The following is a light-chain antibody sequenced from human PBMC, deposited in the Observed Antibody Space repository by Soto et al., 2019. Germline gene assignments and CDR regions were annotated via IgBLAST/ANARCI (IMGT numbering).Light chain of an antibody. CDR2: GAS. CDR1: QNIENH. Sequence: EIVMTQSPATLSVSPGEGATLSCRASQNIENHLAWYQQTPGQAPRLLIHGASTRATGIPTRFSGSGSGTEFTLTISSLQPDDFATYYCQHYNSYSEAFGQGTKVDI. V-gene: IGKV3-15*01. CDR3: QHYNSYSEA. J-gene: IGKJ1*01.